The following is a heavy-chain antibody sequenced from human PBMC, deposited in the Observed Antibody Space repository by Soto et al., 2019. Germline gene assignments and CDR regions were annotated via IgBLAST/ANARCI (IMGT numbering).Heavy chain of an antibody. Sequence: GGSLRLSCAASGFTFSSYGMHWVRQAPGKGLEWVAVISYDGSNKYYADSVKGRFTISRDNSKNTLYLQMNSLRAEDTAVYYYAKIRGGYDPNDAFDIWGQGTMVTVSS. CDR1: GFTFSSYG. CDR2: ISYDGSNK. J-gene: IGHJ3*02. V-gene: IGHV3-30*18. D-gene: IGHD5-12*01. CDR3: AKIRGGYDPNDAFDI.